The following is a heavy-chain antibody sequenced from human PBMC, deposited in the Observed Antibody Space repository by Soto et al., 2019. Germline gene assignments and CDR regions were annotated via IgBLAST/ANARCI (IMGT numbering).Heavy chain of an antibody. D-gene: IGHD3-10*01. CDR3: ARGPRLLLWFGESTDAFDI. V-gene: IGHV4-34*01. Sequence: SETLSLTCAVYGGSFSGYYWSWIRQPPGKGLEWIGEINHSGSTNYNPSLKSRVTISVDTSKNQFSLKLSSVTAADTAVYYCARGPRLLLWFGESTDAFDIWGQGTMVTV. CDR2: INHSGST. CDR1: GGSFSGYY. J-gene: IGHJ3*02.